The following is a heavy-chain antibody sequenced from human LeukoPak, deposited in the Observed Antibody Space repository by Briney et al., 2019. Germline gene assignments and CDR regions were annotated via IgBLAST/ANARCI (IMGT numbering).Heavy chain of an antibody. CDR1: GFTFSSYA. CDR2: ISYDGSNK. D-gene: IGHD6-19*01. CDR3: ARPYSSGWYGDFDY. J-gene: IGHJ4*02. Sequence: PGGSLRLPCAASGFTFSSYAMHWVRQAPGKGLEWVAVISYDGSNKYYADSVRGRFTISRDNSKNTLYLQLNSLRAEDTAVFYCARPYSSGWYGDFDYWGQGTLVTVSS. V-gene: IGHV3-30-3*01.